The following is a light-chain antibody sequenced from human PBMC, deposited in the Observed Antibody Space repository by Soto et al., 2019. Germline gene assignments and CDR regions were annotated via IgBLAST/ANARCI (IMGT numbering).Light chain of an antibody. CDR3: QQYAGAPFS. V-gene: IGKV3-20*01. CDR1: HRINTCF. CDR2: PAS. J-gene: IGKJ3*01. Sequence: DIVLTQSPATLSLSPGDRATLSCRASHRINTCFLAWFQQKPGQAPRLLIYPASTRATGIPDRFSGSASETDFTLNINRLEPEDFAVYYCQQYAGAPFSFGPGTKVDIK.